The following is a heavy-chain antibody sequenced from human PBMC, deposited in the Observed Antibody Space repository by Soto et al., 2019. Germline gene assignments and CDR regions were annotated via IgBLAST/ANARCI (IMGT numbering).Heavy chain of an antibody. CDR3: RGSRRYSTDV. D-gene: IGHD6-13*01. CDR1: GGSITSSFY. J-gene: IGHJ6*02. Sequence: QLQLQESGPGLVKPSETLSLSCTVSGGSITSSFYWGWIRQPPGKGLEWIGSIYGTGNTYYNPSLRGRVPISAVTSKNQFSPNLLSVTAADTAVYYCRGSRRYSTDVWGQGAAVTVPS. V-gene: IGHV4-39*01. CDR2: IYGTGNT.